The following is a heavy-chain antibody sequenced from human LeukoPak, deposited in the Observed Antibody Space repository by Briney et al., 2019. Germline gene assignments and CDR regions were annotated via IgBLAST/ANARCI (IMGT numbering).Heavy chain of an antibody. Sequence: PSETLSLTCAVYGGSFSGYYWSWIRQPPGKGLEWIGEINHSGSTNYNPSLKSRVTILVDTSKNQFSLKLSSVTAADTAVYYCARGRPDAFDIWGQGTMVTVPS. CDR2: INHSGST. J-gene: IGHJ3*02. V-gene: IGHV4-34*01. CDR1: GGSFSGYY. CDR3: ARGRPDAFDI.